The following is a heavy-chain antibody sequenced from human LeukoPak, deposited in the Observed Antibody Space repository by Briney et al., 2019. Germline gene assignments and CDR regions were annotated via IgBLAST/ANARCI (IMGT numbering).Heavy chain of an antibody. J-gene: IGHJ4*02. Sequence: SETLSLTCTVSGGSISTYYWSWIRQPPGKGLAWIGYIYYTGTTGYNPSLKSRVTISVDTSKNQFSLKLSSVTAADTAVYYCARSSSTGSYWADYWGQGTLVTVSS. CDR3: ARSSSTGSYWADY. CDR2: IYYTGTT. D-gene: IGHD1-26*01. CDR1: GGSISTYY. V-gene: IGHV4-59*01.